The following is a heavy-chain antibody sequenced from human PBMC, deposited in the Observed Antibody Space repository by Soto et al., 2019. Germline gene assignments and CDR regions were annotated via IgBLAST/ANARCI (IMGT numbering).Heavy chain of an antibody. CDR1: GFTFEDYA. Sequence: EVQLVESGGGLVQPGRSLRLSCAASGFTFEDYAMHWVRQVPGTGLEWVSSISWNSRSVGYAESVKGRFTVSRDNGKNSLYLQTDSLRAEDTAYYYCVKDKGSSGFAFFEYWGQGILVTVSS. CDR3: VKDKGSSGFAFFEY. V-gene: IGHV3-9*01. J-gene: IGHJ4*02. CDR2: ISWNSRSV. D-gene: IGHD6-19*01.